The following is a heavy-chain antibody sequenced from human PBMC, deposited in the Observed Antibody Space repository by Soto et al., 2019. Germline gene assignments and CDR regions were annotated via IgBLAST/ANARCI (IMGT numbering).Heavy chain of an antibody. V-gene: IGHV3-23*01. J-gene: IGHJ3*02. CDR3: AKVGYYDYVWGSYRPDDAFDI. Sequence: GGSLRLSCAASGFTFSSYAMSWVRQAPGKWLEWVSAISGSGGSTYYADSVKGRFTISRDNSKNTLYLQMNSLRAEDTAVYYCAKVGYYDYVWGSYRPDDAFDIWGQGXMVTV. CDR2: ISGSGGST. D-gene: IGHD3-16*02. CDR1: GFTFSSYA.